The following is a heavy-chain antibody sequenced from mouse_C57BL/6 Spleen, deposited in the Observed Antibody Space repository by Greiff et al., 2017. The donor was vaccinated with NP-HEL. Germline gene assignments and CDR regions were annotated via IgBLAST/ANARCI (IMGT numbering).Heavy chain of an antibody. CDR1: GYAFSSSW. CDR3: ATHYFDY. J-gene: IGHJ2*01. CDR2: IYPGDGDT. V-gene: IGHV1-82*01. Sequence: VQLQQSGPELVKPGASVKISCKASGYAFSSSWMNWVKQRPGKGLEWIGRIYPGDGDTNYNGKFKGKATLTADKSSSTAYMQLSSLTSEDSAVYFCATHYFDYWGQGTTLTVSS.